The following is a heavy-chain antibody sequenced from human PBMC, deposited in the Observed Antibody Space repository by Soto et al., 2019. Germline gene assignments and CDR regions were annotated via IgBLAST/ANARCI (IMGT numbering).Heavy chain of an antibody. D-gene: IGHD3-16*01. CDR3: ARWIIGGYSDWFDP. Sequence: QVQLVKSGAEVKKTGASVKVSCKASGYNFMRYGFTWVRQAPGQGLEWMGWINVDNGETKYPQKIQGRVTMTTDTSTSTVYMELRSLTSDDTAVYYCARWIIGGYSDWFDPWGHGTLVTVSS. CDR1: GYNFMRYG. J-gene: IGHJ5*02. CDR2: INVDNGET. V-gene: IGHV1-18*04.